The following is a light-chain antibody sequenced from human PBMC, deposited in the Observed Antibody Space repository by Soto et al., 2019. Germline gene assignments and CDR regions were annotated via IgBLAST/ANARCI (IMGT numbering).Light chain of an antibody. V-gene: IGKV1-6*01. CDR2: AAS. CDR1: QGIRND. Sequence: AVQMTQSPSSLSASVGDRITLTCRASQGIRNDLAWYQQKPGKAPNLLIYAASRLHIGVPSRFSGSGSGTDFTFTISGLQAEDFATYYCLQDNNYPYTFGQGTKLEIK. CDR3: LQDNNYPYT. J-gene: IGKJ2*01.